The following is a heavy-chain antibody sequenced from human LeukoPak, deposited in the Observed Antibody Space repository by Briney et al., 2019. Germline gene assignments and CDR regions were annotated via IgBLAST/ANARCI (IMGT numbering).Heavy chain of an antibody. CDR3: ARDQEGYDFWSGSRPFYYFDY. J-gene: IGHJ4*02. V-gene: IGHV3-7*01. CDR1: GFTFSTYW. Sequence: GGSLRLSCAASGFTFSTYWMSWVRQAPGKGLEWVASINQDGSEKYYVDSVKGRFTISRDNAKNSLYLQMNSLRVEDTAVYYCARDQEGYDFWSGSRPFYYFDYWGQGTLVTVSS. CDR2: INQDGSEK. D-gene: IGHD3-3*01.